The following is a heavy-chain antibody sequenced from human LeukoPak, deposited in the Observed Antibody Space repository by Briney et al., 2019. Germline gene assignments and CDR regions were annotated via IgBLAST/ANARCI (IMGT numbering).Heavy chain of an antibody. CDR1: GYTLTELS. V-gene: IGHV1-24*01. Sequence: ASVKLSCKVSGYTLTELSMHWVRQAPGKGPEWVGGFDPEDGETIYAQKFQGRVTLTEDTSTDTAYMELSSLRSEDTAVYYCAIRGYRGYYFDYWGQGTLVTVSS. D-gene: IGHD5-18*01. CDR3: AIRGYRGYYFDY. CDR2: FDPEDGET. J-gene: IGHJ4*02.